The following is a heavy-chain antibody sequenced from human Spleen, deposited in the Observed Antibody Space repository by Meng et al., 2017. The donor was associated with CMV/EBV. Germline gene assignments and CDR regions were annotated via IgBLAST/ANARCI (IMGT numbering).Heavy chain of an antibody. D-gene: IGHD4-23*01. V-gene: IGHV1-69*05. CDR1: GGTFSNCA. J-gene: IGHJ4*02. CDR3: ARGGAYGGNPVDY. CDR2: IIPIFGTA. Sequence: SVQVSCKASGGTFSNCAISWVRQAPGQGLELMGGIIPIFGTANYAQNFQGRVTITTDKSTSTAYMELSSLRSEDTAVYYCARGGAYGGNPVDYWGQGTLVTVSS.